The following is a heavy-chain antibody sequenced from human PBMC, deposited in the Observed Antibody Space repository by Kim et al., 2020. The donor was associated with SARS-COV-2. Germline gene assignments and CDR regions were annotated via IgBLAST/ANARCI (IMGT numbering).Heavy chain of an antibody. J-gene: IGHJ3*02. V-gene: IGHV4-59*08. CDR2: IYYSGST. CDR1: GGSISSYY. Sequence: SETLSLTCTVSGGSISSYYWSWIRQPPGKGLEWIGYIYYSGSTNYNPSLKSRVTISVDTSKNQFSLQLSSVPAADKAVYYCSRHVRAFDIWGQGTMVTV. CDR3: SRHVRAFDI.